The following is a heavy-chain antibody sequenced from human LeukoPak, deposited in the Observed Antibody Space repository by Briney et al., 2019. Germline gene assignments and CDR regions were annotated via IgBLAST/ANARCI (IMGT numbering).Heavy chain of an antibody. CDR3: ARDPDSRGTEPPFFDH. J-gene: IGHJ4*02. V-gene: IGHV3-7*01. D-gene: IGHD3-22*01. Sequence: GGSLRLSCAASGFTFSSYCMTWVRQAPGKGLEWVAEIIQDGGMKYHADSVKGRFTISRDNAKRSVYLQMKSLRADDTALYYCARDPDSRGTEPPFFDHWGRGTLVTVSS. CDR1: GFTFSSYC. CDR2: IIQDGGMK.